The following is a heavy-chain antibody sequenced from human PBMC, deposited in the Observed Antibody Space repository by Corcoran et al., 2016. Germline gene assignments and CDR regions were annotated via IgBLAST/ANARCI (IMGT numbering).Heavy chain of an antibody. J-gene: IGHJ4*02. D-gene: IGHD3-16*01. CDR2: IKSKTDGGTA. CDR3: TTDWGDH. CDR1: GFNFSKVW. Sequence: EVRLVESGGGLVKPGDSLRLSCAASGFNFSKVWMNWVRQAPGKGLEWVGRIKSKTDGGTADYAAPVKGRFTIYRDDSKNTLYLQMSGLKAEDTAVYYCTTDWGDHWGQGTLVTVSS. V-gene: IGHV3-15*07.